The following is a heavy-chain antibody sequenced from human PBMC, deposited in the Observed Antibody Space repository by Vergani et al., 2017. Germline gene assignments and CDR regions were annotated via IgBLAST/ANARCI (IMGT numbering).Heavy chain of an antibody. J-gene: IGHJ4*02. CDR2: IGKDGMNT. D-gene: IGHD2-21*02. CDR3: AKYLRDSTDGLPDS. CDR1: GFTFSNFG. V-gene: IGHV3-30*02. Sequence: QVQLVESAGGVVQPGGSLRLSCAASGFTFSNFGMHWIRQAPGKGLEWLAYIGKDGMNTRYRDAVKGRFTVSRDNSKDILYLQMDSLRSEDTALYYCAKYLRDSTDGLPDSWGPGTLVVVSS.